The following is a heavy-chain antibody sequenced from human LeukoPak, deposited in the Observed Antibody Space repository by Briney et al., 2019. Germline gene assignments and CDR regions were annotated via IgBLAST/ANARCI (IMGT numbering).Heavy chain of an antibody. D-gene: IGHD3-10*01. CDR3: ARGFGSGTSPIDL. Sequence: PSETLSLTCAVYGGSFSGYYWNWIRQSAGKGLEWIGRIYATDLTNYNPSLKSRVTLSVDMSKNELSLTLKSVTAADTAVYYCARGFGSGTSPIDLWGQGALVTVSS. CDR1: GGSFSGYY. V-gene: IGHV4-59*10. CDR2: IYATDLT. J-gene: IGHJ5*02.